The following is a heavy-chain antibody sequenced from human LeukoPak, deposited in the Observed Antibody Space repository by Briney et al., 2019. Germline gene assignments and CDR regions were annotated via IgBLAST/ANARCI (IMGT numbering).Heavy chain of an antibody. J-gene: IGHJ4*02. Sequence: SLRLSCAASGFTVSSNYMSWVRQAPGKGLEWVSGISWNSGSIGYADSVKGRFTISRDNAKNSLYLQMNSLRAEDTALYYCAKDTSSGLPRYYFDYWGQGTLVTVSS. CDR1: GFTVSSNY. CDR2: ISWNSGSI. D-gene: IGHD6-19*01. CDR3: AKDTSSGLPRYYFDY. V-gene: IGHV3-9*01.